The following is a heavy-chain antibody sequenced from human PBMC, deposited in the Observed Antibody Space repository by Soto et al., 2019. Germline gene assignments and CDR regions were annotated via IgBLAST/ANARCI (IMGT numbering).Heavy chain of an antibody. CDR2: ISGSGGST. J-gene: IGHJ6*02. CDR3: ARDRSGIAAAGTYYYYGMDV. V-gene: IGHV3-23*01. D-gene: IGHD6-13*01. CDR1: GFTFSSYA. Sequence: EVQLLESGGGLVQPGGSLRLSCAASGFTFSSYAMSWVRQAPGKGLEWVSAISGSGGSTYYADSVKGRFTISRDNSKNTLYLQMNSPRAEDTAVYYCARDRSGIAAAGTYYYYGMDVWGQGTTVTVSS.